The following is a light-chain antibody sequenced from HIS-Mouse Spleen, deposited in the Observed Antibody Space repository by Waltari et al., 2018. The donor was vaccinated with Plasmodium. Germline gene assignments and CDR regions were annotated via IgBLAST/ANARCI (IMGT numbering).Light chain of an antibody. CDR2: EDS. CDR1: ALPKKY. V-gene: IGLV3-10*01. CDR3: YSTDSSGNHRV. J-gene: IGLJ3*02. Sequence: SYELTQPPSVSVSPGQTARITCSGDALPKKYAYWYQPKSGQAPVLVIYEDSKRPSGMPGRFSGSSSGTMATLTISGAQVEDEADYYCYSTDSSGNHRVFGGGTKLTVL.